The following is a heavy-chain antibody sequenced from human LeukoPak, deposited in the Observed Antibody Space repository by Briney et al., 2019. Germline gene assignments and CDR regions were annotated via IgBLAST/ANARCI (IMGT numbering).Heavy chain of an antibody. D-gene: IGHD3-10*01. V-gene: IGHV3-30*04. Sequence: GRSLRLSCAASGFTFSSYAMHWVRQAPGKGLEWVAVISYDGTNKYYADSVKGRFTISRDNSKNTLYLQMHSLRAEDTAVYYCARARGYYDSGSSNWFDPWGQGTLSPSPQ. CDR2: ISYDGTNK. J-gene: IGHJ5*02. CDR3: ARARGYYDSGSSNWFDP. CDR1: GFTFSSYA.